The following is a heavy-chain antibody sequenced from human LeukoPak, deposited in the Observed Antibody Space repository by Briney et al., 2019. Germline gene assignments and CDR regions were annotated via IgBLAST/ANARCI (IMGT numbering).Heavy chain of an antibody. Sequence: GGPLRLSCAASGFPLNVQTMSWVRQAPGKGLDWVASMREDGTEIHYVDSVKGRFTISRDNPKNSLYLQMNSLRAEDTAVYYCARGGATRGRFENWGQGALVTVSS. V-gene: IGHV3-7*01. D-gene: IGHD1-26*01. CDR3: ARGGATRGRFEN. CDR2: MREDGTEI. CDR1: GFPLNVQT. J-gene: IGHJ4*02.